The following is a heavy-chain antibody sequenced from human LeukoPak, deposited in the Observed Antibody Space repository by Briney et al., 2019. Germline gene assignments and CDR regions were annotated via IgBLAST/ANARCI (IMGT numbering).Heavy chain of an antibody. CDR3: ARGRGYTYGYPENWFDH. Sequence: GESLKISCKGSGYSFTSYWIGWVRQMPGKGLEWMGIIYPGTSDTIYSPSFQGQVTISADKSIRTAYLQWSSLEASDTAMYYCARGRGYTYGYPENWFDHWGQGTLVTVSS. CDR2: IYPGTSDT. J-gene: IGHJ5*02. CDR1: GYSFTSYW. D-gene: IGHD5-18*01. V-gene: IGHV5-51*01.